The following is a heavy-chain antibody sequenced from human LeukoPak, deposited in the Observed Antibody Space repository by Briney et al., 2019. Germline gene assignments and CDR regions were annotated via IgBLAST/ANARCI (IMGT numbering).Heavy chain of an antibody. D-gene: IGHD2-15*01. Sequence: GSLRLSCAASGFTFDDYAMHWVRQAPGKGLEWVSLISGDGGSTYYADSVQGRFTISRDNSKNSLYLQMNSLRTEDTALYYCAKDICSGGSCYFDYWGQGTLVTVSS. CDR3: AKDICSGGSCYFDY. J-gene: IGHJ4*02. V-gene: IGHV3-43*02. CDR1: GFTFDDYA. CDR2: ISGDGGST.